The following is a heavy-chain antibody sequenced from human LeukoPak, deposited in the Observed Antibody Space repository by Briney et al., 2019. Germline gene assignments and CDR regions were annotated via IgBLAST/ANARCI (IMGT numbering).Heavy chain of an antibody. CDR3: ARGGYDILTGSYRVRYYFDY. Sequence: GASVKVSCTASGYTFTASYIHWVRLAPGQGLEWMGWMNPNSGDIHYAQKFQGRVTMTRDTSISTAYMDLSRLGSDDTAVYYCARGGYDILTGSYRVRYYFDYWGQGTLVTVSS. D-gene: IGHD3-9*01. CDR2: MNPNSGDI. J-gene: IGHJ4*02. CDR1: GYTFTASY. V-gene: IGHV1-2*02.